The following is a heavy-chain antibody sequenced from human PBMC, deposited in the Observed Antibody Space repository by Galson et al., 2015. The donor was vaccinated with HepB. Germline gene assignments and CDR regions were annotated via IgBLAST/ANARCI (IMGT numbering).Heavy chain of an antibody. Sequence: SVKVSCKASGGTFSSYAISWVRQAPGQGLEWMGGIIPIFGTANYAQKFQGRVTITADESTSTAYMELSSLRSEDTAVYYCARDRGDSAGAFDIWGQGTMVTVSS. D-gene: IGHD6-13*01. V-gene: IGHV1-69*13. CDR1: GGTFSSYA. J-gene: IGHJ3*02. CDR2: IIPIFGTA. CDR3: ARDRGDSAGAFDI.